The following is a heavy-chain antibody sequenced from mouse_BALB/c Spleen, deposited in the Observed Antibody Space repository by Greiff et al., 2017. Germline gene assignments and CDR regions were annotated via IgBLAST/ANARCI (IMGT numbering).Heavy chain of an antibody. V-gene: IGHV3-2*02. J-gene: IGHJ4*01. D-gene: IGHD1-1*01. CDR3: ASYYGSSPYYAMDY. CDR1: GYSITSDYA. Sequence: EVKLQESGPGLVKPSQSLSLTCTVTGYSITSDYAWNWIRQFPGNKLEWMGYISYSGSTSYNPSLKSRISITRDTSKNQFFLQLNSVTTEDTATYYCASYYGSSPYYAMDYWGQGTSVTVSS. CDR2: ISYSGST.